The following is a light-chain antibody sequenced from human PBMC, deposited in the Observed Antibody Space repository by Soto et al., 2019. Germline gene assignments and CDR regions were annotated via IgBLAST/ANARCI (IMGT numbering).Light chain of an antibody. CDR1: QDLTKY. CDR3: EHYDNRPYS. CDR2: AAS. Sequence: DFQMPQSPSSLSASVGAIVTITCHTSQDLTKYLSWFQQKPGKVPKLLIYAASVLETGDPSTLIGSRSGTDFTFTISSLQPEDIATYDWEHYDNRPYSVGQGTKLEVK. V-gene: IGKV1-33*01. J-gene: IGKJ2*01.